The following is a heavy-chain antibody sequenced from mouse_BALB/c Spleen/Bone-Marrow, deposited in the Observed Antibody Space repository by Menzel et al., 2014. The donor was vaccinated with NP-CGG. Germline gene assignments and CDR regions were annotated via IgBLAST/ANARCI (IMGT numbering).Heavy chain of an antibody. Sequence: DLVKPGASVKLSCKASGYTFTNFWINWIKQRPGQGLEWIGRIAPGTGTTYYNEMFKGKATLTVGTSSSTAYIQLSSLSSEDSAVYFCSRYDYAMAYWGQGTLVTVSS. D-gene: IGHD2-3*01. CDR2: IAPGTGTT. V-gene: IGHV1S41*01. CDR1: GYTFTNFW. J-gene: IGHJ4*01. CDR3: SRYDYAMAY.